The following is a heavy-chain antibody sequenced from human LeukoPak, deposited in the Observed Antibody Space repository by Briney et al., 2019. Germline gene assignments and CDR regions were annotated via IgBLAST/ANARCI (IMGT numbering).Heavy chain of an antibody. CDR2: ISAYNGNT. V-gene: IGHV1-18*01. CDR1: GYTFTSYG. CDR3: ARDRNRYCSSTSCYPLFDY. Sequence: GASVKVSCKASGYTFTSYGISWVRQAPGQGLEWMGWISAYNGNTNYAQKLQGTGTMTTDTSTSTAYMELRSLRSDDTAVYYCARDRNRYCSSTSCYPLFDYWGQGTLVTVSS. J-gene: IGHJ4*02. D-gene: IGHD2-2*01.